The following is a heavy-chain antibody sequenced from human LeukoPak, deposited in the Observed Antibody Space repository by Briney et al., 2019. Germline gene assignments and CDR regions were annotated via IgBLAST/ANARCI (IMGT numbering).Heavy chain of an antibody. V-gene: IGHV1-24*01. D-gene: IGHD2-2*01. CDR3: ATDIVVVPAASPHYYYYGMDV. CDR1: GYTLTELF. Sequence: ASVKVSCKVSGYTLTELFMHWVRQAPGKGLEWMGGFDREDGETIYAQKFQGRVSMTEDTSTDTAYMELSSLRSEDTAVYYCATDIVVVPAASPHYYYYGMDVWGQGTTVTVSS. J-gene: IGHJ6*02. CDR2: FDREDGET.